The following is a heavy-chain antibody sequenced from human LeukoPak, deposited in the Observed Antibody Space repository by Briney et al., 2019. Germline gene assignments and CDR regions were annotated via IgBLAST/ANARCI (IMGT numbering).Heavy chain of an antibody. CDR2: ISGSGGAT. CDR3: AKDLLTYSGSYYRGPIFDN. Sequence: GGSLRLSCAASGFTFSTYAMSWVRQAPGKGLEWVSAISGSGGATYYADSVKGRFTISRDNSKSTLYLQMNSLRAEDTAIYYCAKDLLTYSGSYYRGPIFDNWGQGTLVTVSS. J-gene: IGHJ4*02. CDR1: GFTFSTYA. V-gene: IGHV3-23*01. D-gene: IGHD1-26*01.